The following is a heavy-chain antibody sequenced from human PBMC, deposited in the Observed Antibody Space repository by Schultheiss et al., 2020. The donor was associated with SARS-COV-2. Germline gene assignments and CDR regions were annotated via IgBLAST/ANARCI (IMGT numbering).Heavy chain of an antibody. CDR3: AKDWSNTWSFDY. CDR1: GFTFSDYY. CDR2: ISSSSSYI. V-gene: IGHV3-11*06. J-gene: IGHJ4*02. Sequence: GGSLRLSCAASGFTFSDYYMSWIRQAPGKGLEWVSSISSSSSYIYYADSVKGRFTISRDNAKNSLYLQMNSLRAEDTAVYYCAKDWSNTWSFDYWGQGTLVTVSS. D-gene: IGHD3-3*01.